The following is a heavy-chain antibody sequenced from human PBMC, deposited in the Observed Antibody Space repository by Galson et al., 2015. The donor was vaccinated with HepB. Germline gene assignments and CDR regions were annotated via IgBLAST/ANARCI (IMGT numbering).Heavy chain of an antibody. V-gene: IGHV3-23*01. CDR1: GFTVSSSA. D-gene: IGHD6-13*01. Sequence: SLRLSCAAHGFTVSSSAMNWVRQAPGKGLGGVSRISDSGATTHHADSVKGRFTISRDNSKNTLYLQMNSLRAEDSALYYCAKSPSRSWSEFDIWGQGTMVIVSS. J-gene: IGHJ3*02. CDR2: ISDSGATT. CDR3: AKSPSRSWSEFDI.